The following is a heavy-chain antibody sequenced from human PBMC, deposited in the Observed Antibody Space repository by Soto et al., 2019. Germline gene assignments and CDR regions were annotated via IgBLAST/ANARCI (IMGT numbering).Heavy chain of an antibody. Sequence: QVQLIQFGAEVKKPGPSVKVSCRASGYTFTKFHINWVRQALGQGLEWMGMIDPSGGVTRDAQRFQCRITMTSDTSTCSVYMELRGLTSEDTAVYYCARDLIGHDNYETIGYYFDHWGPGTLVTVSS. J-gene: IGHJ4*02. CDR1: GYTFTKFH. CDR2: IDPSGGVT. D-gene: IGHD3-16*01. CDR3: ARDLIGHDNYETIGYYFDH. V-gene: IGHV1-46*01.